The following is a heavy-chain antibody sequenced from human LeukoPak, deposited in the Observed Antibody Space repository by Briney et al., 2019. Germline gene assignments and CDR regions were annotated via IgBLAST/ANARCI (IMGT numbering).Heavy chain of an antibody. J-gene: IGHJ4*02. V-gene: IGHV1-69*04. CDR2: IIPILGIA. D-gene: IGHD5-24*01. CDR1: GGTFSSYA. CDR3: ARSGGDGYNLLTDIFDY. Sequence: GASVKVSCKASGGTFSSYAISWVRQAPGQGLEWMGRIIPILGIANYAQKFQGRVTVTADKSTSTAYMELSSLRSEDTAVYYCARSGGDGYNLLTDIFDYWGQGTLVTVSS.